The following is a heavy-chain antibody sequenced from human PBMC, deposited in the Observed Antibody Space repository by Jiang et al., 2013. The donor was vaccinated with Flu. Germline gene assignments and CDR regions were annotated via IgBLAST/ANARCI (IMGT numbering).Heavy chain of an antibody. CDR1: GYSFTNYW. CDR3: ARKAFSSGWEHDY. Sequence: GAEVKKPGESLKISCKGSGYSFTNYWIGWVRQMPGKGLEWMGIIYPGDSDTRYSPSFQGQVTISADKSISTAYLQWNSLKASDTAMFYCARKAFSSGWEHDYWGQGTLVTVSS. J-gene: IGHJ4*02. CDR2: IYPGDSDT. V-gene: IGHV5-51*01. D-gene: IGHD6-19*01.